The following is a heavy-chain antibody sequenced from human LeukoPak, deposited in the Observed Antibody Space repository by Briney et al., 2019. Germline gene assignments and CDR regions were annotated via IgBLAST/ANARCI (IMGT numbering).Heavy chain of an antibody. V-gene: IGHV3-64*01. CDR3: SRVLIYSGSPHFDY. J-gene: IGHJ4*02. Sequence: GSRRLSCAAFVLTFSSYAMHWVRQAPGKGLEYVSAIKSNGGSTYYENSVKGRFTISRDNSKIAQYIQMGSLRADDTAVYYCSRVLIYSGSPHFDYWGQGTLDTVS. CDR2: IKSNGGST. D-gene: IGHD1-26*01. CDR1: VLTFSSYA.